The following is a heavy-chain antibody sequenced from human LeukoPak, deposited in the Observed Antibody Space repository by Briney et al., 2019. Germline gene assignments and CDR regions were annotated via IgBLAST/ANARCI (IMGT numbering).Heavy chain of an antibody. Sequence: GASVRVSCKASGYTFTSYAMHWVRQAPGQRLEWMGWINAGNGNTKYSQKFRGRVTITRDTSASTAYMELSSLRSEDTAVYYCARLSSYYYDSSGYPLDYWGQGTLVTVSS. CDR1: GYTFTSYA. D-gene: IGHD3-22*01. CDR3: ARLSSYYYDSSGYPLDY. CDR2: INAGNGNT. V-gene: IGHV1-3*01. J-gene: IGHJ4*02.